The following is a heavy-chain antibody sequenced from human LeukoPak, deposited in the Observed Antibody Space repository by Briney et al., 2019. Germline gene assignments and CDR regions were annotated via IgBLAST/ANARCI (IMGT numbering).Heavy chain of an antibody. D-gene: IGHD2-21*02. CDR2: IIPIFGTA. V-gene: IGHV1-69*01. CDR3: ARVSYCGGDCYSSQYFQH. CDR1: GGTFSSYA. J-gene: IGHJ1*01. Sequence: SVKVSCKASGGTFSSYAISWVRQAPGQGLEWMGGIIPIFGTANYAQKFQGRVTITADESTSTAYMELSSLRSEDTAVYYCARVSYCGGDCYSSQYFQHWGQDTLVTVSS.